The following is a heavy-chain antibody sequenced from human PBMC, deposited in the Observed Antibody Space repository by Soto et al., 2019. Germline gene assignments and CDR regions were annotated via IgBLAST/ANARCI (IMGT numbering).Heavy chain of an antibody. CDR1: GGSISSGGYY. J-gene: IGHJ2*01. D-gene: IGHD4-17*01. Sequence: QVQLQESGPGLVKPSQTLSLTCTVSGGSISSGGYYWSWIRQHPGKGLEWIGYIYYSGSTYYNPSLKSRGTISVDTSKNQFSLKLSSVTAADTAVYYCARGIAYDYGGRGWYFDLWGRGTLVTVSS. CDR3: ARGIAYDYGGRGWYFDL. CDR2: IYYSGST. V-gene: IGHV4-31*03.